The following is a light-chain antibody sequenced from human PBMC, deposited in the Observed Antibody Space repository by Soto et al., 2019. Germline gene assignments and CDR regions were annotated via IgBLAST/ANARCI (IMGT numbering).Light chain of an antibody. J-gene: IGKJ1*01. CDR2: GAS. CDR1: QSVGKS. V-gene: IGKV3-15*01. CDR3: QRYNSWPPWT. Sequence: EIVRTQSRATLSVSPKESATPSCRACQSVGKSLARYQPKPGQAPSLVIYGASTRANGMPARFSASGSVTKFTLTVSSLQSEDFASYDCQRYNSWPPWTFSQGT.